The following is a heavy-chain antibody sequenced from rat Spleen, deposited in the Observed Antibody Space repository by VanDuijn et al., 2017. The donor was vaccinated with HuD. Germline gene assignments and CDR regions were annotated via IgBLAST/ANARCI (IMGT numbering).Heavy chain of an antibody. J-gene: IGHJ2*01. CDR2: INTGSGGT. CDR1: GYTFTSYY. V-gene: IGHV1-57*01. D-gene: IGHD1-10*01. Sequence: QVQLQQSGAELAKPGSSVKISCKASGYTFTSYYISWIKQTTGQGLEYIGYINTGSGGTYYNEKFKGKATLTVDKSSSTAFMQLSSLTPEDTAVYYCARSPFITTLFDYWGQGVMVTVSS. CDR3: ARSPFITTLFDY.